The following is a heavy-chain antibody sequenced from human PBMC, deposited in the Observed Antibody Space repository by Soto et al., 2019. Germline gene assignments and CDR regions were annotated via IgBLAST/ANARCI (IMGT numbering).Heavy chain of an antibody. D-gene: IGHD3-22*01. CDR2: IVVGSGNT. Sequence: PVKVSCRASGLTFTSSAVQWVRQARGQRLEWIGWIVVGSGNTIYAQKFQGRVTMTEDTSTDTAYMELSSLRSEDTAVYYCATRNHDYDSSGSLGYWGQGTLVTVSS. CDR3: ATRNHDYDSSGSLGY. J-gene: IGHJ4*02. CDR1: GLTFTSSA. V-gene: IGHV1-58*01.